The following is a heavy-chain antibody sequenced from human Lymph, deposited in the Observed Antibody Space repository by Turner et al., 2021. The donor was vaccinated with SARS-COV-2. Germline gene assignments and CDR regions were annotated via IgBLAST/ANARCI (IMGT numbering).Heavy chain of an antibody. CDR2: IIPMFGTA. J-gene: IGHJ6*02. V-gene: IGHV1-69*01. Sequence: QVQLVQSGPEVKKPGSSVPFSCQAPGGTFSSHAISWLRQAPGQGLAWMGGIIPMFGTANYAQKFQGRVTITADESTSTAYMELSSLGSDDTAVYYCARVRCSVVPYYYYGMDVWGQGTTVTVSS. D-gene: IGHD3-22*01. CDR1: GGTFSSHA. CDR3: ARVRCSVVPYYYYGMDV.